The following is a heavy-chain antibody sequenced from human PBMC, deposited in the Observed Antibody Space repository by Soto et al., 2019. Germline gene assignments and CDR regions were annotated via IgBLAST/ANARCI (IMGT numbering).Heavy chain of an antibody. CDR2: ISGSGGST. J-gene: IGHJ3*02. D-gene: IGHD3-22*01. V-gene: IGHV3-23*01. CDR3: AKDRRGEYYYDSSGYSDAFDI. CDR1: GFTFSSYA. Sequence: PGGSLRLSCAASGFTFSSYAMSWVRQAPGKGLEWVSAISGSGGSTYYADSVKGRFTISRDNSKNTLYLQMNSLRAEDTAVYYCAKDRRGEYYYDSSGYSDAFDIWGQGTMVTVSS.